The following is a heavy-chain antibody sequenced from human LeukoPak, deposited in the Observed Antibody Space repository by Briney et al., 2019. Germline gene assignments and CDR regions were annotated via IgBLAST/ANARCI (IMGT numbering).Heavy chain of an antibody. J-gene: IGHJ4*02. CDR1: GFTFSNYS. CDR3: ATEALAPAGSFDY. D-gene: IGHD6-13*01. CDR2: IGSTNRYK. V-gene: IGHV3-21*03. Sequence: GGSLRLSCAASGFTFSNYSVSWVRQAPGKGLEWVSVIGSTNRYKYYADAVKGRFTISRDNSKNTLYLQINSLKAEDTAVYYCATEALAPAGSFDYWGQGTLVTVSS.